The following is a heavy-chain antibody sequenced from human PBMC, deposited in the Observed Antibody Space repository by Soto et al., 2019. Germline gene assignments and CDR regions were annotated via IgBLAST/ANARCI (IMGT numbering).Heavy chain of an antibody. CDR2: VSPIGTP. CDR1: GDSVSGGYY. J-gene: IGHJ6*02. Sequence: QVQLQESGPGLVKPSQTLSLTYTVSGDSVSGGYYWSWVRQRPRKGLEWIGYVSPIGTPYYSPSLNSRVSISIDTSKNQLSLEVRSVTAADTAVYYCARDRGSYGMDVWGQGTTVTVSS. CDR3: ARDRGSYGMDV. V-gene: IGHV4-31*03.